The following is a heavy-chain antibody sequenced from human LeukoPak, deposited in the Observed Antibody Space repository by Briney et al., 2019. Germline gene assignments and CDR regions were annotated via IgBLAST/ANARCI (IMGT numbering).Heavy chain of an antibody. Sequence: PSQTLSLTCTVSGGSISSGSYYWSWIRQAPGKGLEWVSYISSSGSTIYYADSVKGRFTISRDNAKNSLYLQMNSLRAEDTAVYYCAREGVSCSSASCYQPPYFDYWGQGTLVTVSS. J-gene: IGHJ4*02. CDR3: AREGVSCSSASCYQPPYFDY. CDR2: ISSSGSTI. V-gene: IGHV3-11*01. D-gene: IGHD2-2*01. CDR1: GGSISSGSYY.